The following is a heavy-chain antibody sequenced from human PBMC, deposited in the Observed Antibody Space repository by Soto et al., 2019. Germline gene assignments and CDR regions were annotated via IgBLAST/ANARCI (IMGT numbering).Heavy chain of an antibody. V-gene: IGHV3-23*01. Sequence: PGGSLRLSCAASGFTFGSFAMSWVRQAPGKGLEWVSSISGSGENTYYADSVKGRFTISRDSSKNTLYLQMNSLRPEDTAVYYCARPTGTNYYWKYYFDYWGPGSLVTVSS. J-gene: IGHJ4*02. CDR3: ARPTGTNYYWKYYFDY. CDR1: GFTFGSFA. D-gene: IGHD1-1*01. CDR2: ISGSGENT.